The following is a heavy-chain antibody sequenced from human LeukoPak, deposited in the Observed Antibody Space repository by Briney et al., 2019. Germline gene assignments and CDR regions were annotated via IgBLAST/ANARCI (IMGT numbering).Heavy chain of an antibody. D-gene: IGHD6-13*01. J-gene: IGHJ6*03. CDR1: GYTFTGYY. Sequence: ASVKVSCKASGYTFTGYYMHWVRQAPGQGLEWVGWINPNSGGTNYAQKFQGRVTMTRNTSISTAYMELSSLRSEDTAVYYCARGGSSSWFYMDVWGKGTTVTISS. V-gene: IGHV1-2*02. CDR2: INPNSGGT. CDR3: ARGGSSSWFYMDV.